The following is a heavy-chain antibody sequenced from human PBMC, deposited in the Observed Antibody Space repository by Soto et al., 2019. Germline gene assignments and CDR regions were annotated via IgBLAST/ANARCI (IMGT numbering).Heavy chain of an antibody. J-gene: IGHJ5*02. CDR1: GYTFTSYG. Sequence: ASVKVSCKASGYTFTSYGISWVRQAPGQGLEWMGWISAYNGNTNYAQKFQGRVTMTTDTSTSTAYMELRSLRSDDTAVYYCARLPGYDFWSGYPNWFDPWGQGTLVTVSS. CDR3: ARLPGYDFWSGYPNWFDP. V-gene: IGHV1-18*01. D-gene: IGHD3-3*01. CDR2: ISAYNGNT.